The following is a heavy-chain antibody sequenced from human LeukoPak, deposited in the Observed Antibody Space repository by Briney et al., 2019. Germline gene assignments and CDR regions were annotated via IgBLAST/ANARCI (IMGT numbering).Heavy chain of an antibody. D-gene: IGHD7-27*01. CDR3: ARDRRLGKDAFDI. CDR2: IYSGGST. Sequence: GGSLRLSCAASGFTVSSNYMSWVRQAPGKGLEWVSVIYSGGSTYYADSVKGRFTISRDNSKNTLYLQMNSLRAEDTAVYYCARDRRLGKDAFDIWGQGTMVTVSS. J-gene: IGHJ3*02. V-gene: IGHV3-53*01. CDR1: GFTVSSNY.